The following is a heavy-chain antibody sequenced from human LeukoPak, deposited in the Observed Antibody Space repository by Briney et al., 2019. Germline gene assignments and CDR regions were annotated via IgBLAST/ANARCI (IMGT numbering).Heavy chain of an antibody. CDR3: ARDRVYSGYDGHFDY. CDR2: IWYDGSNK. J-gene: IGHJ4*02. CDR1: GFTFSSYG. V-gene: IGHV3-33*01. D-gene: IGHD5-12*01. Sequence: PGGSLRLSCAASGFTFSSYGMHWVRQAPGKGLEWVAVIWYDGSNKYYADSVKGRFTISRDNSKNTLYLQMNSLRAEDTAVYYCARDRVYSGYDGHFDYWGQGTLDTVSS.